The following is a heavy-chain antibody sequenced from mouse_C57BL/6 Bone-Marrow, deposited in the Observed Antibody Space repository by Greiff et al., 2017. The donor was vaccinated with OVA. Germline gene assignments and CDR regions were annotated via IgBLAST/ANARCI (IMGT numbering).Heavy chain of an antibody. V-gene: IGHV1-55*01. J-gene: IGHJ3*01. CDR1: GYTFTSYW. CDR3: AKGRTAQATLAY. Sequence: VQLQQPGAELVKPGASVKMSCKASGYTFTSYWITWVKQRPGQGLEWIGDIYPGSGSTNYNEKFKSKATLTVDTSSSTAYMQLSSLTSEDSAVYYCAKGRTAQATLAYWGQGTLVTVSA. D-gene: IGHD3-2*02. CDR2: IYPGSGST.